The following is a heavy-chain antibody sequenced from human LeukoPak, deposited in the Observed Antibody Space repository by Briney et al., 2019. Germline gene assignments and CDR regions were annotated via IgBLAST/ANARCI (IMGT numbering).Heavy chain of an antibody. D-gene: IGHD2-15*01. CDR1: GYTFSSYG. Sequence: ASVKVSCKASGYTFSSYGISWVRQAPGQGLEWMGWISAYNGNTNYAQKLQGRVTMTTDTSTSTAYMELRSLRSDDTAVYYCARDMVVVAATPSYHGMDVWGQGTTVTVSS. CDR2: ISAYNGNT. J-gene: IGHJ6*02. CDR3: ARDMVVVAATPSYHGMDV. V-gene: IGHV1-18*01.